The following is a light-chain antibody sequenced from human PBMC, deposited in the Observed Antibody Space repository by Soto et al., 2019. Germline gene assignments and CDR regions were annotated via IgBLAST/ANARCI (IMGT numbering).Light chain of an antibody. CDR3: QQYGTSWT. Sequence: IVLTQSPGTLSLSPGEGATLSCRTSQSVSIRHLAWYQQRPGQAPRLLIYATSDRATGTPDRFRGSGSGTDFTLTITSLEPEDFAVYYCQQYGTSWTFGQGTKVEI. V-gene: IGKV3-20*01. J-gene: IGKJ1*01. CDR1: QSVSIRH. CDR2: ATS.